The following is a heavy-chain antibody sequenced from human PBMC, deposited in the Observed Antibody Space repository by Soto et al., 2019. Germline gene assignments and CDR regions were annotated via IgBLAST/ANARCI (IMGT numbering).Heavy chain of an antibody. J-gene: IGHJ4*02. D-gene: IGHD6-6*01. V-gene: IGHV4-31*03. CDR2: IYYSGST. CDR1: GGSISSGGYY. Sequence: PSETLSLTCTVSGGSISSGGYYWSWIRQHPGKGLEWIGYIYYSGSTYYNPSLKSRVTISVDTSKNQFSLKLSSVTAADTAVYYCARVYSSSSGGMDYWGQGTLVTVSS. CDR3: ARVYSSSSGGMDY.